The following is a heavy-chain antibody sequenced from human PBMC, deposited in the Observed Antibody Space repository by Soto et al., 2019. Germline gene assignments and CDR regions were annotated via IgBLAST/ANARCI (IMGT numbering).Heavy chain of an antibody. CDR3: ATRDTGRVY. CDR1: GVYIGSHDW. CDR2: SHQSGNT. V-gene: IGHV4-4*02. D-gene: IGHD5-18*01. Sequence: QVQLQESGPGLVKPSGTLSLTCAVSGVYIGSHDWWTWVRQPPGKGLEWIGESHQSGNTNYNSSLASRVTISLDKSKNHFSLQLSSVTVADTAVYYCATRDTGRVYWGQGTLVTVSS. J-gene: IGHJ4*02.